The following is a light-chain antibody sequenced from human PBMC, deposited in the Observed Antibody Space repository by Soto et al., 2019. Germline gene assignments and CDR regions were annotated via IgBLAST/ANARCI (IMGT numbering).Light chain of an antibody. V-gene: IGKV3-20*01. Sequence: IVLTQSPGTLSLSPGERATLSCRASQSVSSSYLAWYQQKPGQAPGLLIYCASSMATGIPDRFSGSGSGTDFTLTISRLEPEDLAVYYCQQYGSSPPYTFGQGTKLEIK. CDR2: CAS. J-gene: IGKJ2*01. CDR3: QQYGSSPPYT. CDR1: QSVSSSY.